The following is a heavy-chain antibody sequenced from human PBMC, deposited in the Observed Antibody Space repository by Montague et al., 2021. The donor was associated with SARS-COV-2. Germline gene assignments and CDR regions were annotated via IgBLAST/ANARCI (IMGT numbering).Heavy chain of an antibody. J-gene: IGHJ4*02. Sequence: SETLSLTCAVYGGSFSGYYWSWIRQPPGKGLEWIGEINHSGSTNYNPSLKSRVTISVDTSKSQFSLKLSSVTAADTAVYYCARVHRWFDYGLGVSAHFDYWARGTLVTVSS. CDR1: GGSFSGYY. CDR2: INHSGST. CDR3: ARVHRWFDYGLGVSAHFDY. D-gene: IGHD3-10*01. V-gene: IGHV4-34*01.